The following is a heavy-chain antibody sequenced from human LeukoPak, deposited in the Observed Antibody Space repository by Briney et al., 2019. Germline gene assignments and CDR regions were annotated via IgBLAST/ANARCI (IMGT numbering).Heavy chain of an antibody. CDR1: GGSINSDY. V-gene: IGHV4-59*01. CDR2: IYYSGST. Sequence: PSETLSLTCSVSGGSINSDYWGWIRQPPGKGLEWIGYIYYSGSTNYNPSLKSRVTISVDTSKKQLSLKLSSVTAADTAVYYCAREVPRTATAGTEAFDIWGQGTLVTVSS. CDR3: AREVPRTATAGTEAFDI. J-gene: IGHJ3*02. D-gene: IGHD6-13*01.